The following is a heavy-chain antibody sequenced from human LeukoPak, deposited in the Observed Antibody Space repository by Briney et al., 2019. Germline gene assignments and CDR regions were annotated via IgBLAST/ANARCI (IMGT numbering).Heavy chain of an antibody. V-gene: IGHV3-13*04. CDR3: ARDYWFDP. Sequence: GGSLRLSCAAPGFTFSSYDMHWVRHATGKGLEWVSAIGTAGDTYYPGSVKGGFTISRDNAKNSLYLQMNSLRAEDTAVYYCARDYWFDPWGHGTLVTVSS. CDR1: GFTFSSYD. CDR2: IGTAGDT. J-gene: IGHJ5*02.